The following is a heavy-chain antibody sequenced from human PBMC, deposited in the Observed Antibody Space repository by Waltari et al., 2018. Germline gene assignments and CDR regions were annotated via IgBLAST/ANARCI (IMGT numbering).Heavy chain of an antibody. V-gene: IGHV4-59*01. CDR3: ARVDGYNWGWFDP. CDR1: GGSISSYY. Sequence: QVQLQESGPGLVKPWETLSPTCTVSGGSISSYYWSWIRQPPGKGLEWIGYIYYSGSTNYNPSLKSRVTISVDTSKNQFSLKLSSVTAADTAVYYCARVDGYNWGWFDPWGQGTLVTVSS. CDR2: IYYSGST. D-gene: IGHD5-12*01. J-gene: IGHJ5*02.